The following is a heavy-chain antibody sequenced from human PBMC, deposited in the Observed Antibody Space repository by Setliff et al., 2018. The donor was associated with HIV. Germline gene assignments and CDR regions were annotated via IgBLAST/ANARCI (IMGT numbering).Heavy chain of an antibody. CDR2: ISGYNGNT. CDR3: ARDPFLDYYDDSGYPGSAFDI. J-gene: IGHJ3*02. D-gene: IGHD3-22*01. V-gene: IGHV1-18*01. Sequence: AASVKVSCKASGYTFTSYGISWVRQAPGQGLEWMGWISGYNGNTNYAQKLQGRVTMTTDTSTSTAYMELRSLRSDDTAAYYCARDPFLDYYDDSGYPGSAFDIWGQGTMVTVSS. CDR1: GYTFTSYG.